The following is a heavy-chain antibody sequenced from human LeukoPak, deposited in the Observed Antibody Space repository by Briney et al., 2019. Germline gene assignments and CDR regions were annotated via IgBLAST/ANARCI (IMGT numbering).Heavy chain of an antibody. CDR1: YW. D-gene: IGHD1-20*01. CDR3: ARLLNWNGGLPRSYFDY. CDR2: IYSGDSDT. V-gene: IGHV5-51*01. J-gene: IGHJ4*02. Sequence: YWSWIRQHPGKGLEWIGYIYSGDSDTRYSPSFQGQVTISADKSISTAYLQWSSLKASDTAMYYCARLLNWNGGLPRSYFDYGGQGTLVTVSS.